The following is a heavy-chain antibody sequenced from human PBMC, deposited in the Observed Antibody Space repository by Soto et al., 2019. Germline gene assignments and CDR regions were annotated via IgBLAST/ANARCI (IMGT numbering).Heavy chain of an antibody. CDR2: IIPIIGII. Sequence: QVQLVQSGAEVKKPGSSVKVSCKASGGTFSTYTITWVRQAPGQGLEWMGRIIPIIGIINYAQKFQGRVTISADXLXGXXYMELTGLRSDDTAVYYCAGDPDSHYNDSHASSYPWGQGTLVTVSS. CDR1: GGTFSTYT. J-gene: IGHJ5*02. V-gene: IGHV1-69*08. CDR3: AGDPDSHYNDSHASSYP. D-gene: IGHD4-4*01.